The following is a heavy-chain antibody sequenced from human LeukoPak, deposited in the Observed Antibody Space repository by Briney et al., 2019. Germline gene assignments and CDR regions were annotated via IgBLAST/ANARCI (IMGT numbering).Heavy chain of an antibody. CDR2: INPSGGST. D-gene: IGHD1-26*01. V-gene: IGHV1-46*01. Sequence: ASVKVSCKASGYTFTGYYMHWVRQAPGQGLEWMGIINPSGGSTSYAQKFQGRVTMTRDMSTSTVYMELSRLRSDDTAVYYCARVIVGATTFDYRGQGTLVTVSS. CDR3: ARVIVGATTFDY. CDR1: GYTFTGYY. J-gene: IGHJ4*02.